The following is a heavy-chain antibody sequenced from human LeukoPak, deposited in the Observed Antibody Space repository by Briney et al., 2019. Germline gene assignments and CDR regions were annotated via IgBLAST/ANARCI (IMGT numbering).Heavy chain of an antibody. Sequence: GGSLRLSCAASKFTFSDYSMSWVRQAPGKGLEWVSAISGSGGSTYYADSVKGRFTISRGNSKNTLYLQMNSLRAEDTAVYYCVKSVIVGATRFDYWGQGTLVTVSS. CDR3: VKSVIVGATRFDY. CDR2: ISGSGGST. J-gene: IGHJ4*02. D-gene: IGHD1-26*01. V-gene: IGHV3-23*01. CDR1: KFTFSDYS.